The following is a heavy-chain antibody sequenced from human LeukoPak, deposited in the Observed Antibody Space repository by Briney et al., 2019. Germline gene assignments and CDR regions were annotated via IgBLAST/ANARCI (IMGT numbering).Heavy chain of an antibody. CDR3: ARETSQKGAHYMDV. Sequence: LRLSCAVSGFTFSNAWMSWVRQPPGGGLGWVGYIYYSGSTNYNPYRKSRVTISVDTSKNQSSPKLSSVTAADTAVYYCARETSQKGAHYMDVWGKGTTVTIS. D-gene: IGHD3-16*01. V-gene: IGHV4-59*01. CDR2: IYYSGST. CDR1: GFTFSNAW. J-gene: IGHJ6*03.